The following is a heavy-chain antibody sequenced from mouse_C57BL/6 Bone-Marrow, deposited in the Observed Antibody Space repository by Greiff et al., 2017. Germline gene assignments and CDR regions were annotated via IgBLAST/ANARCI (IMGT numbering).Heavy chain of an antibody. V-gene: IGHV6-6*01. CDR1: GFTFSDAW. CDR2: IRNKANNHAT. Sequence: EVKLQESGGGLVQPGGSMKLSCAASGFTFSDAWMDWVRQSPEKGLEWVAEIRNKANNHATYYAESVKGRFTISRDDSKSSVYLQMNSLRAEDTGIYYCTREIYYGSSWYYAMDYWGQGTSVTVSS. CDR3: TREIYYGSSWYYAMDY. D-gene: IGHD1-1*01. J-gene: IGHJ4*01.